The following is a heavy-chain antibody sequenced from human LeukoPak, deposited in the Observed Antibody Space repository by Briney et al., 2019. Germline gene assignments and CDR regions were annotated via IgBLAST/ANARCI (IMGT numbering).Heavy chain of an antibody. Sequence: PSETLSLTCAVYGGPFSGYYWSWIRQPPGKELEWIGEINHSGSTNYNPSLKSRVTISVDTSKNQFSLKLSSVTAADTAVYYCALSPGYSGYAYYFDYWGQGTLVTVSS. CDR3: ALSPGYSGYAYYFDY. CDR1: GGPFSGYY. J-gene: IGHJ4*02. CDR2: INHSGST. V-gene: IGHV4-34*01. D-gene: IGHD5-12*01.